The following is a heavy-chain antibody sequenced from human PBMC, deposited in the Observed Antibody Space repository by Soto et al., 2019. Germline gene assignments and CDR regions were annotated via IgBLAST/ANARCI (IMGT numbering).Heavy chain of an antibody. D-gene: IGHD1-26*01. CDR2: INPDSGDR. Sequence: GASVQVSCKASGYTFTGYYIHCMRQAPGQGLEWMGWINPDSGDRKYAQRFQGWVTMTRDTSISTAYMELSRLGSDDTAVYYCARGSQVGLSGNLPLEFWGQGALVTVSS. V-gene: IGHV1-2*04. CDR3: ARGSQVGLSGNLPLEF. J-gene: IGHJ4*02. CDR1: GYTFTGYY.